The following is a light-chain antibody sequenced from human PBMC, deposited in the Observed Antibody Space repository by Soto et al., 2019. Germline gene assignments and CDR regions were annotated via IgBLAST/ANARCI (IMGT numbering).Light chain of an antibody. V-gene: IGLV2-8*01. J-gene: IGLJ1*01. CDR2: EVT. CDR1: SSDVGGYKY. Sequence: QPVLTKPPSASGSPGQSVTISCTGTSSDVGGYKYVSWYQQHPGKAPKLIIYEVTKRPSGVPDRFSASKSGNTASLTVSGLQAEDEADYYCSSFAGTSDVGVFGTGTKVTVL. CDR3: SSFAGTSDVGV.